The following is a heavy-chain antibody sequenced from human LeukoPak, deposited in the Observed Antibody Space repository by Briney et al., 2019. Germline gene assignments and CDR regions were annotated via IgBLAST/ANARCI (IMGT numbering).Heavy chain of an antibody. CDR3: ARAVLLHCSDP. D-gene: IGHD2/OR15-2a*01. V-gene: IGHV4-39*01. J-gene: IGHJ5*02. CDR1: GGSISSSSYY. Sequence: SETLSLTCTVSGGSISSSSYYWGWIRQPPGKGLEWIGSIYYSGSTYYNPSLKSRVTISVDTSKNQFSLKLSSVTAADTAVYYCARAVLLHCSDPWGQGTLVTVSS. CDR2: IYYSGST.